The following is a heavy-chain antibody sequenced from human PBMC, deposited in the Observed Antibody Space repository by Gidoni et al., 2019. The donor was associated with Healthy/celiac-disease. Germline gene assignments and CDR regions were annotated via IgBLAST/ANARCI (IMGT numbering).Heavy chain of an antibody. CDR2: IYYSGST. J-gene: IGHJ5*02. CDR1: GGSISSYY. D-gene: IGHD1-26*01. V-gene: IGHV4-59*01. Sequence: QVQLQESGPGLVKPSETLSLTCTVSGGSISSYYWSWIRQPPGKGLEWIGYIYYSGSTNYNPSLKSRVTISVDTSKNQFSLKLSSVTAADTAVYYCARDSGAMVGEAGGWFDPWGQGTLVTVSS. CDR3: ARDSGAMVGEAGGWFDP.